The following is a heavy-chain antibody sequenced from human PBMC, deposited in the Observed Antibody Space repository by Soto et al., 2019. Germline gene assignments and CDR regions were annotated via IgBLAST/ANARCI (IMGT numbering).Heavy chain of an antibody. CDR3: AKVARAGGTCWQY. D-gene: IGHD3-10*02. CDR2: IDVRSQST. J-gene: IGHJ4*02. CDR1: GFSLRDSA. V-gene: IGHV3-23*05. Sequence: GGSLRLSCVSSGFSLRDSAMSWVRQAPGKGLEWVSGIDVRSQSTNYSDPVRGRFTISSGGSSNTVYLIMNRLRVEDTATYFCAKVARAGGTCWQYWGPATLVTVSS.